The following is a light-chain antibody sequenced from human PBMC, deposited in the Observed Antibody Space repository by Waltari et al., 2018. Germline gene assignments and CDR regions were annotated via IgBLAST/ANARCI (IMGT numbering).Light chain of an antibody. Sequence: QSALTQPASVSGSPGQSITIPCTGSSSDVGSYNHGSWYPQRPNKAPEVIIYEVSKRPSGLSNRFSGSKSGNTASLTISGLQAEDEADYYCCSYAGSSSFVIFGGGTKLTVL. CDR2: EVS. J-gene: IGLJ2*01. CDR3: CSYAGSSSFVI. CDR1: SSDVGSYNH. V-gene: IGLV2-23*02.